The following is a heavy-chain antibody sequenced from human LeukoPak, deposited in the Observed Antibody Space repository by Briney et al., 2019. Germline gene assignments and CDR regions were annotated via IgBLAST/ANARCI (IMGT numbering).Heavy chain of an antibody. CDR3: AREISSSSGRAFDY. D-gene: IGHD6-6*01. CDR1: GFTFSSYG. CDR2: IWYDGSNK. J-gene: IGHJ4*02. V-gene: IGHV3-33*01. Sequence: GGSLRLSCAASGFTFSSYGMHWVRQAPGKGLEWVAVIWYDGSNKYYADSVKGRFTVSRDNGNNTLYLQMNSLRAEDTTVYYCAREISSSSGRAFDYWGQGTLVTVSS.